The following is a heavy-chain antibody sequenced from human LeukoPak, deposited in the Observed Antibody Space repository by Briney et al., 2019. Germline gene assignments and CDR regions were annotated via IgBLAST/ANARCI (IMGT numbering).Heavy chain of an antibody. Sequence: PGGSLRLSCAASGFTFSSYWMHWVRQAPGKGLVWVSRINSDGSSTSYADSVKGRFTISRDNAKNTLYLQMNSLRAEDTAVYYCGRVEYDTSVIDYWGQGTLVTVSS. CDR1: GFTFSSYW. V-gene: IGHV3-74*01. CDR2: INSDGSST. D-gene: IGHD3-22*01. J-gene: IGHJ4*02. CDR3: GRVEYDTSVIDY.